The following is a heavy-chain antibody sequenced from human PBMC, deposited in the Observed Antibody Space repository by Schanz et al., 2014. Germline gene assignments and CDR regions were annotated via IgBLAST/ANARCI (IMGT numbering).Heavy chain of an antibody. D-gene: IGHD6-13*01. V-gene: IGHV3-30*18. CDR1: GFTFSSYG. CDR2: ISLDGSNQ. Sequence: VQLLESGGGLVQPGRSLRLSCAASGFTFSSYGMHWVRQAPGKGLEWVAIISLDGSNQYYADSVKGRFTISRDNSKNTLYLQMNSLRAEDTAVYYCAKDKRGRSSWFFDYWGQGTLVTVSS. J-gene: IGHJ4*02. CDR3: AKDKRGRSSWFFDY.